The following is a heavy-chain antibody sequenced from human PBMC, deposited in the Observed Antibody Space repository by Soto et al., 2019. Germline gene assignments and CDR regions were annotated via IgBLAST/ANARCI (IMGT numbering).Heavy chain of an antibody. CDR1: GASIRNYY. V-gene: IGHV4-4*07. J-gene: IGHJ4*02. CDR2: ISISGTT. D-gene: IGHD1-26*01. CDR3: ASLGPTVDY. Sequence: SETLSLTCTVSGASIRNYYWDWVRQPAGKGLEWIGRISISGTTNYNPSLKSRVTMSLDTSKNQFSLKLSSMTAADTAVYYCASLGPTVDYWGQGARVTVSS.